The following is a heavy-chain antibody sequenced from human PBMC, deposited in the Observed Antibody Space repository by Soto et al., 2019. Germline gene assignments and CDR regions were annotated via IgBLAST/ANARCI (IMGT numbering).Heavy chain of an antibody. J-gene: IGHJ6*02. CDR3: AREDDGGDRDYYGLDV. CDR2: IYYTGST. CDR1: GGSISSGGYY. V-gene: IGHV4-31*03. Sequence: SETLSLTCTVSGGSISSGGYYWSWIRQHPGKGLEWIGYIYYTGSTYYNPSLQSRLTISVDTSKNQFSLKLTSVTAADTAVYFCAREDDGGDRDYYGLDVWGQGTTVTVSS. D-gene: IGHD2-21*02.